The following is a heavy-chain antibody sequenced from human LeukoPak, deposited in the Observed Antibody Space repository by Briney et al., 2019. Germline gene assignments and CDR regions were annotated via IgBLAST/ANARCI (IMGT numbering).Heavy chain of an antibody. V-gene: IGHV4-34*01. J-gene: IGHJ4*02. CDR1: GGSFSGYY. CDR2: INQSGST. CDR3: ASLYAYYYDSSGYYDY. D-gene: IGHD3-22*01. Sequence: SETLSLTCAVYGGSFSGYYWSWIRQPPGKGLEWIGEINQSGSTNYNPSLKSRVTISVDTSKNQFSLKLSSVTAADTAVYYCASLYAYYYDSSGYYDYWGQGTLVTVSS.